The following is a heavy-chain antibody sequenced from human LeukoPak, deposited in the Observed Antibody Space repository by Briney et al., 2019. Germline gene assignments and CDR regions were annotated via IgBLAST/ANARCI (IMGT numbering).Heavy chain of an antibody. CDR3: AKRGVVIRVILVGFHKEAYYFDS. D-gene: IGHD3-22*01. Sequence: GGSLRLSCAVSGITLSNYGMSWVRQAPGKGLEWVAGISDSGSNTKYADSVKDRFTISRDNPKNTLYLHMNSLRAEDTAVYFCAKRGVVIRVILVGFHKEAYYFDSWGQGALVTVSS. J-gene: IGHJ4*02. CDR2: ISDSGSNT. CDR1: GITLSNYG. V-gene: IGHV3-23*01.